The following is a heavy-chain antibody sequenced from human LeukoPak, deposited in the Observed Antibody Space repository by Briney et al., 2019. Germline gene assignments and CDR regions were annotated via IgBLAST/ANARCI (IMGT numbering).Heavy chain of an antibody. CDR1: GFSFSTYA. V-gene: IGHV3-23*01. J-gene: IGHJ5*02. Sequence: GGSLRLSCTASGFSFSTYAMIWVRQGPGKGLEWVSAISGSGGTTYYADSVRGRFTISRDNSKNTVYLQMNSLRTDDTAVYFCAQDIPKEQVPGLGPGSWGQGTLVTVSS. D-gene: IGHD5-12*01. CDR3: AQDIPKEQVPGLGPGS. CDR2: ISGSGGTT.